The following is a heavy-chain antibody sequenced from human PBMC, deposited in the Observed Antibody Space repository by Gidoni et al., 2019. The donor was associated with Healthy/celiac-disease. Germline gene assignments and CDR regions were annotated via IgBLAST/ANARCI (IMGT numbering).Heavy chain of an antibody. CDR2: ISSSSSYI. J-gene: IGHJ4*02. V-gene: IGHV3-21*01. CDR3: ARDYSSGWNYYFDY. D-gene: IGHD6-19*01. Sequence: EVQLVESGGGLVKPGGSLRLSCAASGFTFSSYSMNWVRQAPGKGLEWVSSISSSSSYIYYADSVKGRFTISRDNAKNSLYLQMNSRRAEDTAVYYCARDYSSGWNYYFDYWGQGTLVTVSS. CDR1: GFTFSSYS.